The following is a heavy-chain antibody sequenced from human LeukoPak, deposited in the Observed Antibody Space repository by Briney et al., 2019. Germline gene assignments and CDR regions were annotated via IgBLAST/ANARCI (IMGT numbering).Heavy chain of an antibody. D-gene: IGHD5-24*01. J-gene: IGHJ4*02. CDR2: ISGSGGST. Sequence: GGSLRLSCAASGFTFSSYAMSWVRQAPGKGLEWVSAISGSGGSTYYADSVKGRFTISRDNSKNTLYLQMNSLRAEDTAVYYCAKDRELGDGYPYFDYWGQGTLVTISS. CDR3: AKDRELGDGYPYFDY. V-gene: IGHV3-23*01. CDR1: GFTFSSYA.